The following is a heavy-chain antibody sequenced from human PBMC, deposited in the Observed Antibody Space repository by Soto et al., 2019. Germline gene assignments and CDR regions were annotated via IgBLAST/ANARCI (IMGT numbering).Heavy chain of an antibody. Sequence: SVKVSCKASCYTFTSYGISLLRPAPGQGLEWMGWISAYNGNTNYAQKLQGRVTMTTDTSTSTAYMELRSLRSDDTAVYYCARVTGYYYGMDVWGQGTTVTVSS. CDR1: CYTFTSYG. V-gene: IGHV1-18*04. CDR3: ARVTGYYYGMDV. J-gene: IGHJ6*02. D-gene: IGHD2-8*02. CDR2: ISAYNGNT.